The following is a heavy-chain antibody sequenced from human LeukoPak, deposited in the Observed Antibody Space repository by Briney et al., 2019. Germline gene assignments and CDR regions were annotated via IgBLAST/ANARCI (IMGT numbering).Heavy chain of an antibody. CDR2: IYYSGST. D-gene: IGHD3-22*01. J-gene: IGHJ4*02. V-gene: IGHV4-31*02. CDR3: ARVAGGERYYDSSGYSSLFDY. CDR1: GXXXXXGYY. Sequence: GXXXXXGYYWXXGRQHPGKGLEWSVYIYYSGSTYYNPSLKRRVTISVNTAKNQFSLKLSSVTAADTAVYYCARVAGGERYYDSSGYSSLFDYWGQGTLVTVSS.